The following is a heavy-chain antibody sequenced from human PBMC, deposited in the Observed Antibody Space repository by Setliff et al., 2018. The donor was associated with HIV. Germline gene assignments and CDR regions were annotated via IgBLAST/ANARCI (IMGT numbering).Heavy chain of an antibody. CDR3: ARGIGSNYNFWSGYSYYYYMDV. Sequence: GESLKISCKGSGYSFTNYWIGWVRQMPGKGLEWMGIIYPGDSDIQYSPSLQGQVTISADKSTSTAFLQWSSLKASDTAMYYCARGIGSNYNFWSGYSYYYYMDVWGKGTTVTVSS. J-gene: IGHJ6*03. CDR2: IYPGDSDI. D-gene: IGHD3-3*01. V-gene: IGHV5-51*01. CDR1: GYSFTNYW.